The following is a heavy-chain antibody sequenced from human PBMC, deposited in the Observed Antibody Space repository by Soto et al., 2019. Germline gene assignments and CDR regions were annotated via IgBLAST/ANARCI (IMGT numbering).Heavy chain of an antibody. V-gene: IGHV4-39*01. J-gene: IGHJ6*02. CDR3: ARQGGFGELLLRFYYYYGMDV. Sequence: QLQLQESGPGLVKPSETLSLTCTVSGGSISSSSYYWGWIRQPPGKGLEWIGSIYYSGSTYYNPSLKSRVTISVDTSKNQFSLKLSSVTAADTAVYYCARQGGFGELLLRFYYYYGMDVWGQGTTVTVSS. CDR1: GGSISSSSYY. CDR2: IYYSGST. D-gene: IGHD3-10*01.